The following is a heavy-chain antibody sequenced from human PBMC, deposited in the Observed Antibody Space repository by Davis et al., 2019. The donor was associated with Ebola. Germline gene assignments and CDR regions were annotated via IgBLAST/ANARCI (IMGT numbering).Heavy chain of an antibody. Sequence: GESLKISCAASGFTFSGSAMHWVRQASGKGLEWVGRIRSKANSYATAYAASVKGRFTISRDGSKNTAYLQMNSLKTEDTAVYYCAKGMSRSAYYAMDVWGQGTTVTVSS. CDR2: IRSKANSYAT. CDR1: GFTFSGSA. V-gene: IGHV3-73*01. CDR3: AKGMSRSAYYAMDV. D-gene: IGHD1-14*01. J-gene: IGHJ6*02.